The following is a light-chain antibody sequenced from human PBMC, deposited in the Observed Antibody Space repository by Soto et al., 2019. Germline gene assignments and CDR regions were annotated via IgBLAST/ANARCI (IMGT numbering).Light chain of an antibody. Sequence: QSALTQPASVSGSPGQSITISCTGTSSDVGSYNLVSWYQQHPGKAPKLMIYEGSKRPSGVSNRFSGSKSGNTASLTISGIQAEDEADYYCCSYAGSRRVFGTGTKLTVL. CDR2: EGS. V-gene: IGLV2-23*01. J-gene: IGLJ1*01. CDR1: SSDVGSYNL. CDR3: CSYAGSRRV.